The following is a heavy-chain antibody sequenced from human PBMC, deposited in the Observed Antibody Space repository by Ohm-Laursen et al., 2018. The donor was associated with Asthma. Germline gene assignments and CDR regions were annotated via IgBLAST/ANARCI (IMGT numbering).Heavy chain of an antibody. D-gene: IGHD3-3*01. CDR3: ARDVMEWYLPAFDF. J-gene: IGHJ4*02. CDR2: ISYDGSNI. Sequence: SLRLSCAASGFTFSSYAMHWVRQAPGKGLEWVAFISYDGSNIYYGDSVKGRFTVFRDNSNYILYLQMNSLRAEDTAVYYCARDVMEWYLPAFDFWGQGTLVTVSS. V-gene: IGHV3-30*03. CDR1: GFTFSSYA.